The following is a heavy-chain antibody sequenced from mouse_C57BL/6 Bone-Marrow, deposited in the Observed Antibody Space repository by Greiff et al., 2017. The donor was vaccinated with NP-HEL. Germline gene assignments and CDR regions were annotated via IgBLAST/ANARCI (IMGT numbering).Heavy chain of an antibody. CDR2: INPSNGGT. D-gene: IGHD2-3*01. V-gene: IGHV1-53*01. Sequence: QVQLQQPGTELVKPGASVKLSCKASGYTFTSYWMHWVKQRPGQGLEWIGNINPSNGGTNYNEKFKSKATLTVDKSSSTAYMQLSSLTSEDSAVYYCARDGYYPNRHYYAMDYWGQGTSVTVSS. J-gene: IGHJ4*01. CDR3: ARDGYYPNRHYYAMDY. CDR1: GYTFTSYW.